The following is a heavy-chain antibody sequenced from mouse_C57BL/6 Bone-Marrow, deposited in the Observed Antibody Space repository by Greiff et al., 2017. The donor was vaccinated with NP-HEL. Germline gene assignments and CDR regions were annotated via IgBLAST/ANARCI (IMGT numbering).Heavy chain of an antibody. CDR1: GFTFSDYG. CDR2: ISSGSSTI. D-gene: IGHD2-4*01. CDR3: AILRRLYAMDY. Sequence: EVMLVESGGGLVKPGGSLKLSCAASGFTFSDYGMHWVRQAPEKGLEWVAYISSGSSTIYYADTVKGRFTISRDNAKNTLFLQMTSLRSEDTAMYYCAILRRLYAMDYWGQGTSVTVSS. J-gene: IGHJ4*01. V-gene: IGHV5-17*01.